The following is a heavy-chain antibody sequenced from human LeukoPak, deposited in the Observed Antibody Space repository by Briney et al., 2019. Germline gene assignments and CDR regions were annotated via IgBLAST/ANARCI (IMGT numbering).Heavy chain of an antibody. D-gene: IGHD5-18*01. V-gene: IGHV3-66*01. CDR3: ARSGIHI. CDR1: GFTFSSYS. CDR2: IYSGGST. Sequence: PGGSLRLSCAASGFTFSSYSLNWVRQAPGKGLEWVSVIYSGGSTYYADSVKGRFTISRDNSKNTLYLQMNSLRAEDTAVYYCARSGIHIWGQGTLVTVSS. J-gene: IGHJ4*02.